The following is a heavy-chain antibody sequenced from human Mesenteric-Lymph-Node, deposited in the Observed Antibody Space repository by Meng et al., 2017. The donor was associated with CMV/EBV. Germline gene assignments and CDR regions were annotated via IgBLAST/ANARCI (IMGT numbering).Heavy chain of an antibody. CDR1: CDSTSGGYF. CDR2: IFYTGNT. D-gene: IGHD3-22*01. Sequence: CTVACDSTSGGYFWGWIRQLPGKVLEWIGYIFYTGNTYYTPSLQSRLVMSIDKSRSQFSLKLTSVTAADTARYFCASYYYGRAAFDYWGQGTLVTVSS. V-gene: IGHV4-31*03. CDR3: ASYYYGRAAFDY. J-gene: IGHJ4*02.